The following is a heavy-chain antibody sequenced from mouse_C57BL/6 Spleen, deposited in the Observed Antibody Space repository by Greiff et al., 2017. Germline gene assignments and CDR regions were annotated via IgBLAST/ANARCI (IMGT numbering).Heavy chain of an antibody. Sequence: QVQLQQPGAELVKPGASVKMSCKASGYTFTSYWITWVKQRPGQGLEWIGDIYPGSGSTNYNEKFKSKATLTVDTSSSTAYMQLSSLTSEDSTVYYCARGVYYYGSPYYAMDYWGQGPSVTVSS. J-gene: IGHJ4*01. D-gene: IGHD1-1*01. CDR2: IYPGSGST. V-gene: IGHV1-55*01. CDR1: GYTFTSYW. CDR3: ARGVYYYGSPYYAMDY.